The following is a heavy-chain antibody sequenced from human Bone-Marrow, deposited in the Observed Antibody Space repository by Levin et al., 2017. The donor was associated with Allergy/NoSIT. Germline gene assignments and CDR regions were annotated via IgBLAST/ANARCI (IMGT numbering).Heavy chain of an antibody. Sequence: SQTLSLTCSVSGDSIRGHYFSWIRPSPGKGLEWIGYITDSGNTNYNPSLESRVSTSIDMAKNQFSLKLTSVTAADTAVYYCARERGSGGFFDFWGQGTQVIVSS. J-gene: IGHJ4*02. V-gene: IGHV4-59*11. CDR1: GDSIRGHY. D-gene: IGHD4-23*01. CDR2: ITDSGNT. CDR3: ARERGSGGFFDF.